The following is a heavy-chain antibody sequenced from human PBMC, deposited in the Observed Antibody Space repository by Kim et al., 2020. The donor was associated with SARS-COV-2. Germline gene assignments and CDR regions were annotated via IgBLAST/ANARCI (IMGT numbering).Heavy chain of an antibody. Sequence: GGSLRLSCAASGLTVSSNYMSWVRQAPGKGLEWVSAIYSGGSTYYADSVKGRFTISRDNSKNTLYLQMNSLRAEDTAVYYCARGVAVAFGIWGQGTMVTWSS. CDR3: ARGVAVAFGI. J-gene: IGHJ3*02. D-gene: IGHD6-19*01. V-gene: IGHV3-53*01. CDR2: IYSGGST. CDR1: GLTVSSNY.